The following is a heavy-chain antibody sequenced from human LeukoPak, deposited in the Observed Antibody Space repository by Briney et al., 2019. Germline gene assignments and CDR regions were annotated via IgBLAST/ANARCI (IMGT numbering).Heavy chain of an antibody. V-gene: IGHV4-4*02. CDR1: GGSISSSNW. CDR2: IYHSGST. Sequence: SETLSLTFAVSGGSISSSNWWGWVRPPPGEGLEWSGEIYHSGSTNYNPSLKSRVTISVDKSKNQFSLKLSSVTAADTAVYYCATLWFGELGSWFDPWGQGTLVTVSS. J-gene: IGHJ5*02. CDR3: ATLWFGELGSWFDP. D-gene: IGHD3-10*01.